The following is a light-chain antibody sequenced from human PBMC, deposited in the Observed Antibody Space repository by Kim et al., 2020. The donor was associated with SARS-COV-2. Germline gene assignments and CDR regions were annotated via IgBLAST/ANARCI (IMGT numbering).Light chain of an antibody. CDR3: QQSHTTPLLT. CDR1: QSISTY. CDR2: AAS. J-gene: IGKJ4*01. Sequence: DIQMTQSPSSLAASVGDRVTIACRASQSISTYLNWYQQKPGKAPKLLIYAASTLQTGVPSRFSGSGSGTEFTLTIGSLQPEDFGTYYCQQSHTTPLLTFGGGTKVDIK. V-gene: IGKV1-39*01.